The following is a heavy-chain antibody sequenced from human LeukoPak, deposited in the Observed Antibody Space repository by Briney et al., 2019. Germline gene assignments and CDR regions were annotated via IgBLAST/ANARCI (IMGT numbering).Heavy chain of an antibody. CDR1: GGSISSGDYY. CDR2: IYYSGST. J-gene: IGHJ4*02. V-gene: IGHV4-30-4*01. D-gene: IGHD4-17*01. Sequence: PSQTLSLTCTVSGGSISSGDYYWSWIRQPPGKGLEWIGYIYYSGSTYYNPSLKSRVTISADTSKNQFSLKLSSVTAADTAVYYCARVPRTTVTDPFDYWGQGTLVTVSS. CDR3: ARVPRTTVTDPFDY.